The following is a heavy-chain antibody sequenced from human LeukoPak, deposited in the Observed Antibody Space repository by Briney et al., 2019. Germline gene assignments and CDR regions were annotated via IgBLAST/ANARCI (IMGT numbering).Heavy chain of an antibody. CDR3: ARQRIVVIDPGWFDP. J-gene: IGHJ5*02. V-gene: IGHV4-39*01. CDR1: GGSISSSSYY. D-gene: IGHD3-22*01. CDR2: IYYSGST. Sequence: PSETLSLTCTVSGGSISSSSYYWGWIRQPPGKGLEWIGSIYYSGSTYYNPSLKSRVTISVDTSKNQFSLKLSSVTAADTAVYCCARQRIVVIDPGWFDPWGQGTLVTVSS.